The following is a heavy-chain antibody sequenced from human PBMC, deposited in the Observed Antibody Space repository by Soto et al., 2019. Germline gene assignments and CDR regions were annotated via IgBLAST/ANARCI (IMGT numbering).Heavy chain of an antibody. CDR1: GYTLVELS. D-gene: IGHD3-3*01. CDR3: TTGQRPIRFLEWLSRSYFDY. V-gene: IGHV1-24*01. Sequence: QLQLVQSGAEVKKPGASVKVSCKVSGYTLVELSMHWVRQAPGKGLEWMGGYDPEDGETIYAQTFQGRVTMTEDTSTDTAYMELSSLRSEDTAVYYCTTGQRPIRFLEWLSRSYFDYWGKGTLVTVSS. J-gene: IGHJ4*02. CDR2: YDPEDGET.